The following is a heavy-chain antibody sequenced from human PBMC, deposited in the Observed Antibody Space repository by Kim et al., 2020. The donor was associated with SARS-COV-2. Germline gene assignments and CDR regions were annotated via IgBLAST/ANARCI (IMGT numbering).Heavy chain of an antibody. CDR1: GFTFSSYG. CDR3: AKHNGGRAFDP. CDR2: IGSGGST. D-gene: IGHD2-8*01. J-gene: IGHJ5*02. Sequence: GGSLRLSCAASGFTFSSYGMSWVRQAPGKGLEWVSVIGSGGSTNYADSVKGRFTISRDNSKNTLYVQMNSLRAEDTAVYYCAKHNGGRAFDPWGQGTLVTVSS. V-gene: IGHV3-23*01.